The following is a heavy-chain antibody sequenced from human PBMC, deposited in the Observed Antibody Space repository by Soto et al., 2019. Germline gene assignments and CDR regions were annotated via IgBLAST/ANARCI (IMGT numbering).Heavy chain of an antibody. CDR3: AGAGCDGGSCYALVGLRYGMDV. CDR1: GFTFSSYA. V-gene: IGHV3-30-3*01. CDR2: ISYDGNNK. J-gene: IGHJ6*02. Sequence: QVQLVESGGGVVQPGRSLRLSCAASGFTFSSYAMYWVRQAPGKGLEWVAVISYDGNNKYYADSVKGRFTISRDNSKNTLYLEMHSLRADDTAVYSCAGAGCDGGSCYALVGLRYGMDVWGQGTTVTVSS. D-gene: IGHD2-15*01.